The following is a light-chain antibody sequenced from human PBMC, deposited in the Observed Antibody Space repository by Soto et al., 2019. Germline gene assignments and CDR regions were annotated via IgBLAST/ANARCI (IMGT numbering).Light chain of an antibody. J-gene: IGKJ2*01. CDR3: QQSHGFPYT. CDR2: AAS. V-gene: IGKV1-39*01. Sequence: DIQMTQSPSSLSASVGDRVTITCRASQTISNSLNWYQQKPGKAPKLLIYAASTLQSEVPSRFGGGGSRTDFTLTISSLQPEDFATYYCQQSHGFPYTFGQGTKLEIK. CDR1: QTISNS.